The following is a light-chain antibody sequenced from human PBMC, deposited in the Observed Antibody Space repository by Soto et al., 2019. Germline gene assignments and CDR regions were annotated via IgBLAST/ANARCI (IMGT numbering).Light chain of an antibody. V-gene: IGLV2-14*01. J-gene: IGLJ2*01. CDR3: SSYTSSSTLL. CDR1: SSDVGGYNY. Sequence: QCVLTQPASVSGSPGQSITISCTGTSSDVGGYNYVSWYQQHPGKAPKLMIYAVSNRPSGVSNRFSGSKSGNTASLTISGLQAEDEADYYCSSYTSSSTLLFGGGTKLTVL. CDR2: AVS.